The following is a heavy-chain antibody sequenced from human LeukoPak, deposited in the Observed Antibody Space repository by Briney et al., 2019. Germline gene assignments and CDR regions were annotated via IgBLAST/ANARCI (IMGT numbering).Heavy chain of an antibody. V-gene: IGHV4-61*01. CDR3: ARVPGGGTAAN. J-gene: IGHJ3*01. Sequence: ETLSLTCTVSGVSVSSGSYYWSWIRQPPGKGLEWIGYIYYSGSTNYNPSLKSRVTISVDTSKNQFSLKLRSVTAADTAVYYCARVPGGGTAANWGQGTMVTVSS. D-gene: IGHD1-7*01. CDR2: IYYSGST. CDR1: GVSVSSGSYY.